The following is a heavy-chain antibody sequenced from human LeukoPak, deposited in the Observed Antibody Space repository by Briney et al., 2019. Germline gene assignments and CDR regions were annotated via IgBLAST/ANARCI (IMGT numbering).Heavy chain of an antibody. J-gene: IGHJ4*02. D-gene: IGHD3-10*01. CDR2: IKYDGSEE. Sequence: GGSLRLSCAASGLSFSGQWMNWVRQAPGQGLEWVANIKYDGSEEYYADSVKGRFTISRDNAKNSLSLQMNYVRAEDTAVYYCARDNYGPDYWGQGTLVTVSS. CDR3: ARDNYGPDY. CDR1: GLSFSGQW. V-gene: IGHV3-7*01.